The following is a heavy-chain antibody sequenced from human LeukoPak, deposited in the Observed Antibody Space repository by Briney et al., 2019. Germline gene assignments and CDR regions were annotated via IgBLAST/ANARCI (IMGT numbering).Heavy chain of an antibody. Sequence: GGSLRLSCAAPGFTFSSYGMHWVRQAPGKGLEWVAVISYDGSNKYYADSVKGRFTISRDNSKNTLYLQMNSLRAEDTAVYYCARDRVLYPRLFDYWGQGTLVTVSS. CDR3: ARDRVLYPRLFDY. CDR1: GFTFSSYG. CDR2: ISYDGSNK. D-gene: IGHD2/OR15-2a*01. V-gene: IGHV3-30*03. J-gene: IGHJ4*02.